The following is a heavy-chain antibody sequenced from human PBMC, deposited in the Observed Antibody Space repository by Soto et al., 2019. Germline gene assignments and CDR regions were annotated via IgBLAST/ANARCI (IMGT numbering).Heavy chain of an antibody. Sequence: EVQLVESGGGLVKPGGSLRLSCAASGFTFSNAWMNWVRQAPGKGLEWVGRIKSKTDGGTTDYAAPVKGRFTISRDDSKNTLYLQMTSLKTEDTAVYYCTTDRAAGTGWFDPWGQGTLVTVSS. CDR1: GFTFSNAW. CDR3: TTDRAAGTGWFDP. CDR2: IKSKTDGGTT. V-gene: IGHV3-15*07. D-gene: IGHD6-13*01. J-gene: IGHJ5*02.